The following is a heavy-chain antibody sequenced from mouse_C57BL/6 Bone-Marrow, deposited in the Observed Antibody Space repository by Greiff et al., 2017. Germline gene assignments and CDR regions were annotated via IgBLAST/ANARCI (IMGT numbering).Heavy chain of an antibody. V-gene: IGHV5-17*01. Sequence: EVKLVESGGGLVKPGGSLKLSCAASGFTFSDYGMHWVRQAPEKGLEWVAYISSGSSTIYYADTVKGRFTISRDNAKNTLFRQMTSLRSEDTAMYYCARGGNYLLAYWGQGTLVTVSA. CDR2: ISSGSSTI. D-gene: IGHD2-1*01. J-gene: IGHJ3*01. CDR1: GFTFSDYG. CDR3: ARGGNYLLAY.